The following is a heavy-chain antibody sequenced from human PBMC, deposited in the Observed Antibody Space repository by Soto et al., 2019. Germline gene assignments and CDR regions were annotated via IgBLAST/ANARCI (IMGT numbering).Heavy chain of an antibody. CDR2: ISAYNGNT. CDR1: GYTFTSYG. Sequence: ASVKVSCKASGYTFTSYGISWVRQAPGQGLEWMGWISAYNGNTNYAQKLQGRVTMTTDTSTSTAYMELRSLRSDDTAVYYCARVGDCSSTSCYTYWFAPWGQGTLVTVSS. CDR3: ARVGDCSSTSCYTYWFAP. V-gene: IGHV1-18*04. J-gene: IGHJ5*02. D-gene: IGHD2-2*02.